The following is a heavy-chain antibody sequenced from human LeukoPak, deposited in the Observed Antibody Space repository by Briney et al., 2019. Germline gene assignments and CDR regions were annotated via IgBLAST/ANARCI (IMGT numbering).Heavy chain of an antibody. Sequence: PSETLSLTCAVYGGSFSGYYWSWIRQPPGKGLEWIGEINHSGSTNYNPSLKSRVTISVDTSKNQFSLKLSSVTAADTAVYYCARHIGAHYYDSSGYPQNWGQGTLVTVSS. V-gene: IGHV4-34*01. D-gene: IGHD3-22*01. CDR1: GGSFSGYY. J-gene: IGHJ4*02. CDR2: INHSGST. CDR3: ARHIGAHYYDSSGYPQN.